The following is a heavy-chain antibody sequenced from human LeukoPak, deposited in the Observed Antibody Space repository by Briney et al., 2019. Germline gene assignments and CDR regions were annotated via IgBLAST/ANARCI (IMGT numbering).Heavy chain of an antibody. CDR2: ISHSGST. D-gene: IGHD6-19*01. V-gene: IGHV4-30-4*01. Sequence: PSQTLSLTCTVSGGSISSGDYYWSWIRQPPGKGLEWIGEISHSGSTNYNPSLKSRVTISVDTSKNQFSLKLSSVTAADTAVYYCARGPRAVAGRKEGNFGSYWGQGTLVTVSS. CDR3: ARGPRAVAGRKEGNFGSY. CDR1: GGSISSGDYY. J-gene: IGHJ4*02.